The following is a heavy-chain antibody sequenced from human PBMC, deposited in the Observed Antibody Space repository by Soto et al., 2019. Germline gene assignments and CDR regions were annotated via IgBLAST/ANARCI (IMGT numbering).Heavy chain of an antibody. CDR3: ARVVKAGDYGDYGKYYFDY. V-gene: IGHV1-18*04. CDR1: GYTFAYYE. D-gene: IGHD4-17*01. Sequence: QVQMVQSGAEVKKPGASVKVYCKASGYTFAYYEITWVRQAPGQGLKWMGWISAYSGNRNYAQKLQGRLTMTTDTSTNTATMELRSLTSDDTAVYYCARVVKAGDYGDYGKYYFDYWGHGTLVTVSS. CDR2: ISAYSGNR. J-gene: IGHJ4*01.